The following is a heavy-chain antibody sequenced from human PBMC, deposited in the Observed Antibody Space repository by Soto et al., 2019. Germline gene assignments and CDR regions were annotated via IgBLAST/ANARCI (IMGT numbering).Heavy chain of an antibody. J-gene: IGHJ5*02. D-gene: IGHD3-3*01. CDR3: ARRSHYDFWSGYYTGYNWFDP. CDR2: IIPIFGTA. Sequence: SVKVSCKASGGTFSSYAISWVRQAPGQGLEWMGGIIPIFGTANYAQKFQGRVTITADESTSTAYMELSSLRSEDTAVYYCARRSHYDFWSGYYTGYNWFDPWGQGTLVTVSS. V-gene: IGHV1-69*13. CDR1: GGTFSSYA.